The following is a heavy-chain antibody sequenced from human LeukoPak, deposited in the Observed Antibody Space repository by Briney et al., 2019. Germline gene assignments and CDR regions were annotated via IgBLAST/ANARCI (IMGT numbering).Heavy chain of an antibody. J-gene: IGHJ4*02. D-gene: IGHD5-24*01. V-gene: IGHV1-69*02. CDR3: ARREGDGYNYS. CDR1: GGTFSSYT. Sequence: SVKFSCKASGGTFSSYTISCVRQAPGQGVEWMGRIIPILGIANYAQKFQGRVTITADKSTSTAYMELSSLRSEDTAVYYCARREGDGYNYSWGQGTLVTVSS. CDR2: IIPILGIA.